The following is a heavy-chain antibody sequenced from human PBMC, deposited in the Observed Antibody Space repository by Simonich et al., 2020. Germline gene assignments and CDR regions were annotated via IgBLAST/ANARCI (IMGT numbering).Heavy chain of an antibody. CDR3: ARGIVGASGAFDI. V-gene: IGHV3-21*01. J-gene: IGHJ3*02. Sequence: EVQLVESGGGLVKPGGSLRLSCAASGFTFSSYSMNWVRQAPRKGLEWVSYISGSLSYIYYADSVKGRFTISRDNAKNSLYLQMNSLRAEDTAVYYCARGIVGASGAFDIWGQGTMVTVSS. CDR1: GFTFSSYS. D-gene: IGHD1-26*01. CDR2: ISGSLSYI.